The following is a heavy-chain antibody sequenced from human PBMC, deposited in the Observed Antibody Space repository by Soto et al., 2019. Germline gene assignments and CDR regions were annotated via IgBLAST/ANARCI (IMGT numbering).Heavy chain of an antibody. CDR1: GYTFTSYY. J-gene: IGHJ6*02. Sequence: ASVKVSCKASGYTFTSYYMHWVRQAPGQGLEWMGIINPSGGSTSYAQKFQGRVTMTRDTSTSTVYMELSSLRSEDTAVYYCARTGILWIGEFYYYYGMDVWGQGTTVTVSS. V-gene: IGHV1-46*01. CDR3: ARTGILWIGEFYYYYGMDV. D-gene: IGHD3-10*01. CDR2: INPSGGST.